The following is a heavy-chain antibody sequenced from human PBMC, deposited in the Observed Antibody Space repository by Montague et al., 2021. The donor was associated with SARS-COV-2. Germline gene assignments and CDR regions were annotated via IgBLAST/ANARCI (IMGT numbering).Heavy chain of an antibody. J-gene: IGHJ5*02. Sequence: SETLSLTCEVSGASISSNNWWIWVRLSPGKGLEWIGETYHSGSTNYNPSLRSRVTISVDKSKNQFSLKVNSVSAADTAVYYCARLGVVPSPRTFDPWGQGTLVTVSS. CDR1: GASISSNNW. CDR3: ARLGVVPSPRTFDP. D-gene: IGHD3-10*01. V-gene: IGHV4-4*02. CDR2: TYHSGST.